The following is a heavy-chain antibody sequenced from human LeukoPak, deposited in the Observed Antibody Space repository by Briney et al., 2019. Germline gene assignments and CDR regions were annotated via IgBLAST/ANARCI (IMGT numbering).Heavy chain of an antibody. CDR3: ASGTTDIVVVPATLRNYYFDY. CDR1: GGTFSSYD. V-gene: IGHV1-69*06. CDR2: IIPMLGTP. J-gene: IGHJ4*02. Sequence: ASVKVSCKASGGTFSSYDISWVRQAPGQGLEWMGGIIPMLGTPNYAQKFQGRVTITADKSTSTAYMDLSSLRSEDTAVYYCASGTTDIVVVPATLRNYYFDYWGQGTLVTVSS. D-gene: IGHD2-2*01.